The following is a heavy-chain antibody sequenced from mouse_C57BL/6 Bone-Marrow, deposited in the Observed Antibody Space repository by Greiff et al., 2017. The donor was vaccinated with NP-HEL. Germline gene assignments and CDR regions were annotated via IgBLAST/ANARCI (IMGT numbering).Heavy chain of an antibody. CDR3: AFYYYGSSPFAY. CDR1: GYTFTSYW. Sequence: VKLMESGAELVRPGSSVKLSCKASGYTFTSYWMHWVKQRPIQGLEWIGNIDPSDSETHYNQKFKDKATLTVDKSSSTAYMQLSSLTSEDSAVYYCAFYYYGSSPFAYWGQGTLVTVSA. CDR2: IDPSDSET. V-gene: IGHV1-52*01. J-gene: IGHJ3*01. D-gene: IGHD1-1*01.